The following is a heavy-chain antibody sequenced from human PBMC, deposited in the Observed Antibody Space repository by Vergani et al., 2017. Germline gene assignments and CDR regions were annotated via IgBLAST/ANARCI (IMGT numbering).Heavy chain of an antibody. D-gene: IGHD3-22*01. Sequence: EVQLVESGGGLVKRGGSLRPSCAASGFTFSACPMTWVRQAPGKGLEWVSAISARYPSTYYADSVKGRFTISRDNSKNMLYLQMNSLRAEDTAVYYCARLSYDTTPYLQGGYDCWGQGTLVSVSS. CDR1: GFTFSACP. CDR3: ARLSYDTTPYLQGGYDC. CDR2: ISARYPST. V-gene: IGHV3-23*04. J-gene: IGHJ4*02.